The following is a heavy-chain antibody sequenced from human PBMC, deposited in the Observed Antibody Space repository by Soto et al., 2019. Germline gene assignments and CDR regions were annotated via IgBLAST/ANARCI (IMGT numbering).Heavy chain of an antibody. J-gene: IGHJ6*02. D-gene: IGHD2-15*01. CDR1: GGTFRSYA. Sequence: QVQLVQSGAEVKKPGSSVKVCCKASGGTFRSYAISCVRQAPGDGLGWLGGIIPIFGTANYAQKFQGRVTSTAAESTSTAYMELSSLRSEDTAVCHCARHGLAAGYYYATDVWGQGATVTVSS. CDR2: IIPIFGTA. CDR3: ARHGLAAGYYYATDV. V-gene: IGHV1-69*12.